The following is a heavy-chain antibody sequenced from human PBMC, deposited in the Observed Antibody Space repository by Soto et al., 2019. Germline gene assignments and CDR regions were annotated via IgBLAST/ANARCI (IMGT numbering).Heavy chain of an antibody. CDR1: GFTFSSYS. CDR2: IGTRSDI. V-gene: IGHV3-21*01. J-gene: IGHJ6*02. Sequence: PGRSLRLSCAASGFTFSSYSMHWVRQAPGKGLEWVSSIGTRSDIYYADSVKGRFTISRDNAKNSLSLQMNRMTAEDTAVYYCEREETAWPLAYGLDVWGQGITVTVP. CDR3: EREETAWPLAYGLDV. D-gene: IGHD2-21*02.